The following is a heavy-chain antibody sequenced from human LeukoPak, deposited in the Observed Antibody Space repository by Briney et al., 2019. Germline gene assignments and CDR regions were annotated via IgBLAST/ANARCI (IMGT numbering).Heavy chain of an antibody. CDR2: IYYSGST. CDR3: AGRVGATIWTGMEF. D-gene: IGHD1-26*01. CDR1: GGSISSYC. V-gene: IGHV4-59*01. Sequence: SETLSLTCTVSGGSISSYCGSWIRQPPGKGLEWIGYIYYSGSTNYNPSLKSRVTISVDASKNQFSLKLSSVTAADTAVYYCAGRVGATIWTGMEFWGQGILVTVSS. J-gene: IGHJ4*02.